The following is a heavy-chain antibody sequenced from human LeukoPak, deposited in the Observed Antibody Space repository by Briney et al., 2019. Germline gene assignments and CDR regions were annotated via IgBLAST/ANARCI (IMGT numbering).Heavy chain of an antibody. CDR3: ARDVRGGNQLLSGIDY. V-gene: IGHV1-46*01. CDR1: GYTFTSYY. J-gene: IGHJ4*02. Sequence: ASVKVSCKASGYTFTSYYMHWVRQAPGQGLEWMGIINPGGGSTSYAQKFQGRVTMTRDTSTSTVYMELSSLRSEDTAVYYCARDVRGGNQLLSGIDYWGQGTLVTVSS. D-gene: IGHD2-2*01. CDR2: INPGGGST.